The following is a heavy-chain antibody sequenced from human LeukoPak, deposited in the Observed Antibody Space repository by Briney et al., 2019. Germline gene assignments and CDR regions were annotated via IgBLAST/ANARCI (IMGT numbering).Heavy chain of an antibody. D-gene: IGHD3-10*01. CDR1: VYTFTSYD. CDR3: AKERGISGSYYTDY. Sequence: ASVKVSCKASVYTFTSYDINWVRQATGQGLEWMGWMNPNSGNTGYAQKCQGRVTITRNTSISTAYMELSSLRAEDTAVYYCAKERGISGSYYTDYWGQGTLVTVSS. CDR2: MNPNSGNT. V-gene: IGHV1-8*03. J-gene: IGHJ4*02.